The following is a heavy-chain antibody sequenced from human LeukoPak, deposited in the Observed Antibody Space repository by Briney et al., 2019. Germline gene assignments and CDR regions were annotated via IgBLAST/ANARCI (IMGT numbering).Heavy chain of an antibody. CDR3: AKDSDYYHSSGYYYAYFQH. CDR2: ISSSSSTI. J-gene: IGHJ1*01. Sequence: GGSLRLSCAVSGFTFSTYSMNWVRQAPGKGLEWVSYISSSSSTIYYADSVKGRFTISRDNAKNSLYLQMNSLRDEDTAVYYCAKDSDYYHSSGYYYAYFQHWGQGTMVTVSS. D-gene: IGHD3-22*01. V-gene: IGHV3-48*02. CDR1: GFTFSTYS.